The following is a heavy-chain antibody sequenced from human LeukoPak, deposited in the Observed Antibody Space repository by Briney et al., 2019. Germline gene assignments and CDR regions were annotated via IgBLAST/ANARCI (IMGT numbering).Heavy chain of an antibody. D-gene: IGHD3-10*01. J-gene: IGHJ3*02. V-gene: IGHV1-2*02. CDR1: GYTFTGYY. Sequence: ASVKVSCKASGYTFTGYYMHWVRQAPGQGLEWMGWINPNSGGTNYAQKFQGRVTMTRDTSISTAYIELSRLRSDDTAVYYCAQLGYYGSGSPSDAFDIWAKGQWSPSLQ. CDR2: INPNSGGT. CDR3: AQLGYYGSGSPSDAFDI.